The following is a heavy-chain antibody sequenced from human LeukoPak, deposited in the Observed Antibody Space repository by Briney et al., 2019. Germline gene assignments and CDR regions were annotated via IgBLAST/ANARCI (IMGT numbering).Heavy chain of an antibody. CDR2: INHSGST. CDR3: ASGLGYSYFDY. D-gene: IGHD5-18*01. CDR1: GGSFSGYY. Sequence: SETLSLTCAVYGGSFSGYYWSWIRQPPGKGLEWIGEINHSGSTNYNPSLKSRVTISVDTSKNQFSLKLSSVTAADTAVYYCASGLGYSYFDYWGQGTLVTVSS. J-gene: IGHJ4*02. V-gene: IGHV4-34*01.